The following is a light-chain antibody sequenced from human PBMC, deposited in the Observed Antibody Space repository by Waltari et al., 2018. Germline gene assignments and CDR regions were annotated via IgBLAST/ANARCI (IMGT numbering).Light chain of an antibody. CDR3: QAWDRGTWV. V-gene: IGLV3-1*01. J-gene: IGLJ3*02. CDR2: QDT. CDR1: ELGDKY. Sequence: SYELTQPPSVSVSPGQTASITCSGDELGDKYACWYQQQPGQSPVLVIYQDTKRPSGIPGGFSGSSYGNTATLTIRGTQAMDEADYYCQAWDRGTWVFGGGTKLTVL.